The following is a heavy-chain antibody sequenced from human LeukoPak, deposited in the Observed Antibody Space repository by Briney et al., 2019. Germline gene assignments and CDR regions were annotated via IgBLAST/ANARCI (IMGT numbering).Heavy chain of an antibody. CDR3: AKDAVRMNGLYDWYDA. CDR1: GFTFSSYA. V-gene: IGHV3-23*01. J-gene: IGHJ5*02. D-gene: IGHD6-19*01. CDR2: ISGSGGST. Sequence: PGGSLRLSCAGSGFTFSSYAMNWVRQAPGKGLEWVSGISGSGGSTYYADSVKGRFTISRDDSKSTVFLQMNSLRAADTAIYYCAKDAVRMNGLYDWYDAWGQGTVVTVSS.